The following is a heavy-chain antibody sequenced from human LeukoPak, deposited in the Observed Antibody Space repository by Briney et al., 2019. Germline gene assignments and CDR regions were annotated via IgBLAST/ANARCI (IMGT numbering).Heavy chain of an antibody. V-gene: IGHV3-23*01. J-gene: IGHJ4*02. CDR1: GFTFSNYA. CDR2: ISGRDIST. Sequence: PGGSLRLSCVASGFTFSNYAMTWVRQTPGKGLEWVSTISGRDISTYYPDSVKGRFTISRDNSKNTLYLQMSNLRAEDTAVYYCARVAIDGNCYQSDYWGQGALVTVSS. D-gene: IGHD2-15*01. CDR3: ARVAIDGNCYQSDY.